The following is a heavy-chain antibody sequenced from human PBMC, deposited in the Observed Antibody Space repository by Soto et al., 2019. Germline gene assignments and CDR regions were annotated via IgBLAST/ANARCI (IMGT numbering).Heavy chain of an antibody. Sequence: TLSLTCTVSGTSISSAAYYWNWIRQHPGKGLEWIGYIYYSGSTFYNPSLKSRVTISVDTSRNQFSLKLSSVTAADTAVYYCARDSARQGLFDYWGQGTRVTVS. CDR2: IYYSGST. CDR3: ARDSARQGLFDY. J-gene: IGHJ4*02. V-gene: IGHV4-31*03. CDR1: GTSISSAAYY. D-gene: IGHD1-26*01.